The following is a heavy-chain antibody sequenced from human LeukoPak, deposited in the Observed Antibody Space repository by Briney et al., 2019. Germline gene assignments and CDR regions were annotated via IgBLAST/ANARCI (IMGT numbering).Heavy chain of an antibody. Sequence: GGSLRLSCAASGFTFDDYAMHWVRQAPGKGLEWVSGISWNSGSIGYADSVKGRFTISRDNAKNSLYLQMNSLRAEDTAVYYCAKLGESYYPNWFDPWGQGTLVTVSS. J-gene: IGHJ5*02. CDR3: AKLGESYYPNWFDP. V-gene: IGHV3-9*01. CDR1: GFTFDDYA. CDR2: ISWNSGSI. D-gene: IGHD1-26*01.